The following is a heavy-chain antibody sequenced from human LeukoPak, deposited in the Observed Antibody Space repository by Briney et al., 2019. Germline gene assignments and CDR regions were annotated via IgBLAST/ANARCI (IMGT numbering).Heavy chain of an antibody. CDR3: ATGRNLEAYEI. V-gene: IGHV4-39*01. CDR2: MFYSGST. CDR1: GGSISGSNHY. D-gene: IGHD4-23*01. J-gene: IGHJ3*02. Sequence: SETLSLTCTVSGGSISGSNHYWGWIRQPPGKGLEWIGSMFYSGSTYYNPSFKSRVTISGDTSKNLFSLRLSSVTAADTAVYYCATGRNLEAYEIWGQGTMVTVSS.